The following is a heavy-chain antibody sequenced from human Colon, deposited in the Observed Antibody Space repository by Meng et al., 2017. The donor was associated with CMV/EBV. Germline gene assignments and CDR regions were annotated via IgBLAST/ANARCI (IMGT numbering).Heavy chain of an antibody. D-gene: IGHD3-22*01. CDR1: GGTFSSYG. Sequence: SVTVSCKTSGGTFSSYGVIWVRQAPGQGLEWMGGIIPMFCRTNYAEKFQGRVSIATDESTSTVYMELSSLRSEDTAVYYCARGSGYYDSGEGSYYYYYGLDVWGQGTTVTVSS. J-gene: IGHJ6*02. V-gene: IGHV1-69*05. CDR2: IIPMFCRT. CDR3: ARGSGYYDSGEGSYYYYYGLDV.